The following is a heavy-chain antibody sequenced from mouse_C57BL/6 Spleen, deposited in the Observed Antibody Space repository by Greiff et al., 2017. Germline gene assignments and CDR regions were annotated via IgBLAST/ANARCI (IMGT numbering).Heavy chain of an antibody. J-gene: IGHJ4*01. CDR3: ARSDDPAYAMDY. D-gene: IGHD2-3*01. CDR1: GYTFTDYY. CDR2: INPYNGGT. V-gene: IGHV1-19*01. Sequence: EVKLQESGPVLVKPGASVKMSCKASGYTFTDYYMNWVKQSHGKSLEWIGVINPYNGGTSYNQKFKGKATLTVDKSSSTAYMELNSLTSEDSSVYYCARSDDPAYAMDYWGQRTSVTVSS.